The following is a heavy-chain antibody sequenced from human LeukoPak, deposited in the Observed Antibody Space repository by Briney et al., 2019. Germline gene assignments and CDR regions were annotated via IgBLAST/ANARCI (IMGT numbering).Heavy chain of an antibody. Sequence: GGSLGLSCAASGFTFGTYDMSWVRQAPGKGLEWVANIKEDGSIIYYVDSVKGQFTISRDNAKNSLYLQMNSLRAEDTAIYYCARIGYSSSSFDYWGQGTLVTVSS. J-gene: IGHJ4*02. CDR2: IKEDGSII. D-gene: IGHD6-6*01. V-gene: IGHV3-7*01. CDR1: GFTFGTYD. CDR3: ARIGYSSSSFDY.